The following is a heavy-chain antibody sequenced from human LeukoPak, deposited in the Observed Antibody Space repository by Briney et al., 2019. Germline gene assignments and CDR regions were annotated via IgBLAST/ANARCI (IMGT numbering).Heavy chain of an antibody. J-gene: IGHJ2*01. Sequence: GGSLRLSCAASGFTFSSYNIHWVRQAPGKGLEWAAFIQNDASNKYYAESVKGRFTASRDNPENTPFLQMIDLRPEDTAVYYCARVFAGLWYFDLWGRGTLVTVSS. CDR3: ARVFAGLWYFDL. CDR2: IQNDASNK. V-gene: IGHV3-30*02. CDR1: GFTFSSYN. D-gene: IGHD2-21*01.